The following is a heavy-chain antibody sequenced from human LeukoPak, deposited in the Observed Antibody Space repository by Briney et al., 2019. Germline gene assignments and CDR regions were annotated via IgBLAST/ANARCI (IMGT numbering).Heavy chain of an antibody. Sequence: SETLSLTCTVSGGSISSYYWSWIRQPPGKGLEWIGYIYYSGSTNYNPSLKSRVTISVDTSKNQFSLKLSSVTAADTAVYYCARALGYCSSTSCPSHFDYWGQGTLVTVSS. D-gene: IGHD2-2*01. V-gene: IGHV4-59*01. J-gene: IGHJ4*02. CDR2: IYYSGST. CDR3: ARALGYCSSTSCPSHFDY. CDR1: GGSISSYY.